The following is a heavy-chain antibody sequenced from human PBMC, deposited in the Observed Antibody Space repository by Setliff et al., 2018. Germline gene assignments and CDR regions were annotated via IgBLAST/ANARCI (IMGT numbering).Heavy chain of an antibody. D-gene: IGHD5-18*01. CDR1: GYTFTSYG. CDR2: MNPNSGNT. V-gene: IGHV1-8*02. Sequence: ASVKVSCKASGYTFTSYGISWVRQATGQGLEWMGWMNPNSGNTGYAQKFQGRVTMTRNTSISTAYMELSSLRSEDTAVYYCARARGLRDTAMVGFDYWGQGTLVTVSS. J-gene: IGHJ4*02. CDR3: ARARGLRDTAMVGFDY.